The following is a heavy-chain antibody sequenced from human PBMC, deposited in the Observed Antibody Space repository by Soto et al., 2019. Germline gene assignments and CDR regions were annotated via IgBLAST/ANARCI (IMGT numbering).Heavy chain of an antibody. Sequence: QMQLVQSGAEVKKPGSSVKVSCKASGGTLSSFINYPINWVRQAPGQGLEWMGGIVPNVGTVNYAQKFQGRVTITADKSTGTAYMELSSLSSEDPALYYCARRDTSGLLRYFDNWGQGTLVTVSS. J-gene: IGHJ4*02. V-gene: IGHV1-69*06. D-gene: IGHD3-3*01. CDR3: ARRDTSGLLRYFDN. CDR2: IVPNVGTV. CDR1: GGTLSSFINYP.